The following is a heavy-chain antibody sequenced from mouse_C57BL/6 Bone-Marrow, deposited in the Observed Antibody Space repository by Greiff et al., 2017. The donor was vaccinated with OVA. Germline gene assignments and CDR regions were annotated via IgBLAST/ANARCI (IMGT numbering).Heavy chain of an antibody. Sequence: VQLQQSGAELVRPGTSVKVSCKASGYAFTNYLIEWVKQRPGQGLEWIGVINPGSGGTNYNEKFKGKATLTADKSSSTAYMQLSSLTSEDSAVYFCARDYYGSRRYYFDYWGQGTTLTVSS. D-gene: IGHD1-1*01. CDR3: ARDYYGSRRYYFDY. V-gene: IGHV1-54*01. CDR2: INPGSGGT. CDR1: GYAFTNYL. J-gene: IGHJ2*01.